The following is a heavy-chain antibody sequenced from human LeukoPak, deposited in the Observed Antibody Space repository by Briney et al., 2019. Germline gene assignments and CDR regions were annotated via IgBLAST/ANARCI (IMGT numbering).Heavy chain of an antibody. CDR3: ASLRVSGSYLYYFDY. D-gene: IGHD1-26*01. J-gene: IGHJ4*02. CDR2: INHSGST. V-gene: IGHV4-34*01. Sequence: SETLSLTCAVYGGSFSGYYWSWIRQPPGKGLEWIGEINHSGSTNYNPSLKSRVTISVDTSKNQFSLKLSSSTDADTAVYYCASLRVSGSYLYYFDYWGQGTLVTVSS. CDR1: GGSFSGYY.